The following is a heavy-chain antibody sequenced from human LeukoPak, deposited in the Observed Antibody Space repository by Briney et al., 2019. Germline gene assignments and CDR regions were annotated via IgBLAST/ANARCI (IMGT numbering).Heavy chain of an antibody. V-gene: IGHV3-48*01. Sequence: GGSPRLSCAASGFTFNTYSMDWVRQAPGKGLEWVSYISRDSSTIYYADSLKGRFTISRDNAKNSVYLQMNSLRAEDTAVYYCVRASSGWRGYYFDYWGQGTLVTVSS. CDR3: VRASSGWRGYYFDY. J-gene: IGHJ4*02. CDR1: GFTFNTYS. D-gene: IGHD6-19*01. CDR2: ISRDSSTI.